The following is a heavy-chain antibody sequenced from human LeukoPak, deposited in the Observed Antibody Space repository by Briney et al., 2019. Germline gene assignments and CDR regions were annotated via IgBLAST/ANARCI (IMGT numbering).Heavy chain of an antibody. J-gene: IGHJ4*02. V-gene: IGHV1-2*06. Sequence: ASVKVSCKASGYTFTSYDINWVRQAPGQGLEWMGRINPNSGGTNYAQKFQGRVTMTRDTSISTAYMELSRLRSDDTAVYYCASGYYDSFRFDYWGQGTLVTVSS. CDR3: ASGYYDSFRFDY. CDR2: INPNSGGT. D-gene: IGHD3-22*01. CDR1: GYTFTSYD.